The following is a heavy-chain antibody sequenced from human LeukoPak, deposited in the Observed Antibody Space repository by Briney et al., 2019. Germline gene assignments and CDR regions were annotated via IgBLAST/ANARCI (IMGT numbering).Heavy chain of an antibody. J-gene: IGHJ3*02. CDR3: ARLVGSSDGFDI. V-gene: IGHV4-59*08. CDR1: GGSISSYY. CDR2: IYYSGST. D-gene: IGHD1-26*01. Sequence: SETLSLTCTVSGGSISSYYWSWIRQPPGKGLEWIGYIYYSGSTNYNPSLKSRVTISVDTSKNQFSLKLSSVTAADTAVYYCARLVGSSDGFDIWGQGTMVTVSS.